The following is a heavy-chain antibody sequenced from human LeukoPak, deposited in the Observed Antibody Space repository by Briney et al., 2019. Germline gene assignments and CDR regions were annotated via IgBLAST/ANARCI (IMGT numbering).Heavy chain of an antibody. V-gene: IGHV1-69*13. CDR1: GGTFSSYA. Sequence: APVKVSCTASGGTFSSYAISWVRQAPGQGREWMGGIIPILGTANYAQKFQGRVTITADESTSTAYMELSSLRSEDTAVYYCARATLGSTSSRGMDVWGQGTTVTVSS. CDR2: IIPILGTA. D-gene: IGHD2-2*01. J-gene: IGHJ6*02. CDR3: ARATLGSTSSRGMDV.